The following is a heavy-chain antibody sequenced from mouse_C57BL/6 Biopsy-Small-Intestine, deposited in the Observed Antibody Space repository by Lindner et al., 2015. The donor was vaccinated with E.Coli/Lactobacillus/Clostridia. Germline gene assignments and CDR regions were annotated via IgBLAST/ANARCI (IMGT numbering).Heavy chain of an antibody. V-gene: IGHV10-1*01. CDR2: LRTKEIIIAT. Sequence: VQLQESGGRLVQPQGSLKLSCAAYWIHFNTYGHVLGSGQGSRKGFGMGCFELRTKEIIIATYYADSVKDRFTISRDDSQSMLYLQMNNLKTEDTAMYYCVGQFAYWGQGDSGHCLC. J-gene: IGHJ3*01. CDR1: IHFNTYG. CDR3: VGQFAY.